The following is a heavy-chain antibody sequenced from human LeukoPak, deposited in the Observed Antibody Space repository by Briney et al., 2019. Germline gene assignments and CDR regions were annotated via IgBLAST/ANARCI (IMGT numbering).Heavy chain of an antibody. CDR1: GFIFNNYA. Sequence: GRSLRLSCAGSGFIFNNYAMHWVRQPPGKGLEWVSGISWNSGTIDYADSVRGRFTISRDNAKNSLYLQMDSLRVEDTAFYYCAKDNRRHYTSGPNPDSLHWGQGALVIVSS. J-gene: IGHJ4*02. CDR2: ISWNSGTI. CDR3: AKDNRRHYTSGPNPDSLH. D-gene: IGHD6-19*01. V-gene: IGHV3-9*01.